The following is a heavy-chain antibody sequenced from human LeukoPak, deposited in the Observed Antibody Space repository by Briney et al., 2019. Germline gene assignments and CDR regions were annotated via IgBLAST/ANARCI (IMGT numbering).Heavy chain of an antibody. V-gene: IGHV5-10-1*01. CDR2: IDPSDSYT. J-gene: IGHJ3*02. CDR3: ARRQLPDAFDM. CDR1: GYSLTTYW. D-gene: IGHD2-2*01. Sequence: GESLKISCKASGYSLTTYWISWVRQMPGKGLEWMGRIDPSDSYTNYSPSFQGHVTISADKSISTAYLQWSSLKASDTAIYYCARRQLPDAFDMWGQGTMVTVSS.